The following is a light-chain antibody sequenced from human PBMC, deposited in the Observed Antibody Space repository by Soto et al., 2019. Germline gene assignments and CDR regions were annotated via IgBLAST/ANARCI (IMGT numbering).Light chain of an antibody. V-gene: IGLV1-40*01. CDR3: QSYDSTLSASYV. Sequence: QSVLTKPASLSAAPGQRVTISCTGSSSNIGAGYDVHWYQQRPGTAPKLLIFGNINRPSGVPDRFSGSKSGTSASLAITGLQAEDEGDYYCQSYDSTLSASYVFGTGTKVTVL. CDR2: GNI. CDR1: SSNIGAGYD. J-gene: IGLJ1*01.